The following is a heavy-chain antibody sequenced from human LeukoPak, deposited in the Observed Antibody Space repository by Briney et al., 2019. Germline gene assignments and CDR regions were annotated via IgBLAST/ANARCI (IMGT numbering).Heavy chain of an antibody. CDR1: GFTFGDYA. CDR3: TGGPYYFDY. Sequence: GGPWRLSCTASGFTFGDYAMSGVRQAPGKGLEWVGFIRSKAYGGTTEYAASVKARFTISRDDSKSIAYLQMNSLKTEDTAVYYCTGGPYYFDYWGQGTLVTVSS. V-gene: IGHV3-49*04. CDR2: IRSKAYGGTT. D-gene: IGHD3-16*01. J-gene: IGHJ4*02.